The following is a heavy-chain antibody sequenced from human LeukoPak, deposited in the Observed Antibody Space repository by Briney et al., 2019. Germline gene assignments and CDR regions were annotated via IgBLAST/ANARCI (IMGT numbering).Heavy chain of an antibody. CDR2: ISSGGSYI. CDR3: AYTSGYDFSSYYYYYMDV. CDR1: GFIFSSYS. V-gene: IGHV3-21*06. J-gene: IGHJ6*03. D-gene: IGHD5-12*01. Sequence: GGSLRLSCAASGFIFSSYSMNWVRQAPGKGLEWVSSISSGGSYIYYADSVKGRFTISRDNAKSSLYVQMNSLSAEDTAVYYCAYTSGYDFSSYYYYYMDVWGKGTTVTVSS.